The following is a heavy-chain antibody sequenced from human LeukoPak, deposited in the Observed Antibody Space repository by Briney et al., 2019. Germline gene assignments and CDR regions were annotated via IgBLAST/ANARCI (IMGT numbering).Heavy chain of an antibody. CDR1: GYTFTSYA. CDR3: ASGTGIVATTAVDY. J-gene: IGHJ4*02. Sequence: GASVKVSCKASGYTFTSYAMHWVRQAPGQRLEWMGWINAGNGNTKYSQKFQGRVTITRDTSASTAYMELSSLRSEDTAVYYCASGTGIVATTAVDYWGQGTLVTVSS. V-gene: IGHV1-3*01. CDR2: INAGNGNT. D-gene: IGHD5-12*01.